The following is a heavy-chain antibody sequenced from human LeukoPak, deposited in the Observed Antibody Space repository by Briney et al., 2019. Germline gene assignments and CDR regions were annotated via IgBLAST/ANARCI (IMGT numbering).Heavy chain of an antibody. Sequence: GGSLRLSCAASGFTFDDYAMHWVRQAPGKGLEWVSGISWNSGSIGYADSVKGRFTISRDNAKNSLYLQMNSLRAEDTALYYCARDGVDGGPDLEYWGQGTLVTVSS. J-gene: IGHJ4*02. CDR2: ISWNSGSI. CDR1: GFTFDDYA. V-gene: IGHV3-9*01. D-gene: IGHD3-16*01. CDR3: ARDGVDGGPDLEY.